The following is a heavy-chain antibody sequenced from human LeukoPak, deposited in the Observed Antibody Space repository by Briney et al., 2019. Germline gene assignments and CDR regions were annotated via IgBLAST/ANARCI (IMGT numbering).Heavy chain of an antibody. V-gene: IGHV3-9*01. Sequence: GGSLRLSCAASGFTFSNYWMHWVRQAPGKGLEWVSGISWNSGSIGYADSVKGRFTISRDNAKNSLYLQMNSLRAEDTALYYCAKDSGSTMAVPFDYWGQGTLVTVSS. CDR3: AKDSGSTMAVPFDY. J-gene: IGHJ4*02. D-gene: IGHD3-10*01. CDR2: ISWNSGSI. CDR1: GFTFSNYW.